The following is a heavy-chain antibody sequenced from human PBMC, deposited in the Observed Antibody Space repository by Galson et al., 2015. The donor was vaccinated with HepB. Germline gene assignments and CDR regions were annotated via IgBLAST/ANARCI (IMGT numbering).Heavy chain of an antibody. J-gene: IGHJ4*02. V-gene: IGHV1-18*04. CDR2: ISAYNGDT. CDR3: ARVLTRGRVGSGTYFDY. Sequence: SVKVSCKASGYSFTNYGISWVRQAPGQGLEWMGWISAYNGDTNYAQNLQGRVTMTTDTSTRTAYVELRGLRSDDTALYYCARVLTRGRVGSGTYFDYWGQGTLVIVSS. D-gene: IGHD3-10*01. CDR1: GYSFTNYG.